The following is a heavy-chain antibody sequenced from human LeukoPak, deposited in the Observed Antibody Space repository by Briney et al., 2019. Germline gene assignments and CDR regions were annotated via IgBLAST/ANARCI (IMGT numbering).Heavy chain of an antibody. Sequence: ASVKVSCKASGYTFSTYGISWVRQAPGQGLEWMGWISPYDGSTHFAQNVQGRVTLTTDTSTTTAYMELKSLISDDTAVYYCARTKSGYVIDGYWGQGTLVTVSS. CDR2: ISPYDGST. CDR3: ARTKSGYVIDGY. CDR1: GYTFSTYG. V-gene: IGHV1-18*01. J-gene: IGHJ4*02. D-gene: IGHD5-12*01.